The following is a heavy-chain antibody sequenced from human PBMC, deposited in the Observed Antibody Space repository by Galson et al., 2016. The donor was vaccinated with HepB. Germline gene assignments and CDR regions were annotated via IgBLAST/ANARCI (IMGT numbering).Heavy chain of an antibody. D-gene: IGHD6-6*01. Sequence: SETLSLTCTVSGGPIKSNTYYWNWIRQPPGKGLEWIGSLYFSGRTDYNPSLKSRVTISVDTSKNQFSLKLTSVTASDTAIYYCARLPSSSSMIDSWGQGTLVTVSS. J-gene: IGHJ4*02. CDR2: LYFSGRT. CDR1: GGPIKSNTYY. V-gene: IGHV4-39*01. CDR3: ARLPSSSSMIDS.